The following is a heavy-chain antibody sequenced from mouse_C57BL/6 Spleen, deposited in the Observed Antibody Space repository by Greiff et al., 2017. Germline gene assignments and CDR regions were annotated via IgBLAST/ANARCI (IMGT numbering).Heavy chain of an antibody. Sequence: QVQLQQPGAELVKPGASVKLSCKASGYTFTSYWMHWVKQRPGQGLEWIGMIHPNSGSTNYNEKFKSKATLTVDKSSSTAYMQLSSLTSEDSAVYYCDYYDYDGFAYWGQGTLVTVSA. CDR1: GYTFTSYW. D-gene: IGHD2-4*01. CDR2: IHPNSGST. CDR3: DYYDYDGFAY. J-gene: IGHJ3*01. V-gene: IGHV1-64*01.